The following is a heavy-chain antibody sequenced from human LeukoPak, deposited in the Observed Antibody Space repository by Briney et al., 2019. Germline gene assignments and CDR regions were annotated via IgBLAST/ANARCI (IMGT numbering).Heavy chain of an antibody. D-gene: IGHD5-18*01. V-gene: IGHV5-51*01. Sequence: GESLKISCKGSGYSFTSYWIGWVRQMPGKGLEWMGIIYPGDSDTRYSPSFQGQVTISADKSISTAYLQWSSLKASDTAMYYCARHGTGDTAMARSFDHWGQGTLVTVSS. CDR2: IYPGDSDT. J-gene: IGHJ4*02. CDR1: GYSFTSYW. CDR3: ARHGTGDTAMARSFDH.